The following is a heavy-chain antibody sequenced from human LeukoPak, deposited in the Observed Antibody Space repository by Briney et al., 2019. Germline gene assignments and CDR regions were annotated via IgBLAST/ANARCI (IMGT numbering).Heavy chain of an antibody. D-gene: IGHD3-3*01. Sequence: GGSLRLSCAASGFTVSSNYMSWVRQAPGKGLEWVSGIRTSGDTFYADSVKGRFTISRDISKNTVYLQMNSLRAEDSAVYYCATLSYDVWTGINWFDPWGQGTLVTVSS. CDR1: GFTVSSNY. J-gene: IGHJ5*02. V-gene: IGHV3-53*01. CDR2: IRTSGDT. CDR3: ATLSYDVWTGINWFDP.